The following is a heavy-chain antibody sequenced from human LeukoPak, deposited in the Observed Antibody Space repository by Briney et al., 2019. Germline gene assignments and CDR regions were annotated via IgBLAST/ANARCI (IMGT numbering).Heavy chain of an antibody. J-gene: IGHJ1*01. CDR3: AKDPEGYYYDSSGYPGWFQH. V-gene: IGHV3-23*01. D-gene: IGHD3-22*01. CDR2: ISGSGGST. CDR1: GFTFSSYA. Sequence: KPGGTLRLSCAASGFTFSSYAMSWVRQAPGKGLEWVSAISGSGGSTYYADSVKGRFTISRDNSKNTLYLQMNSLRAEDTAVYYCAKDPEGYYYDSSGYPGWFQHWGQGTLVTVSS.